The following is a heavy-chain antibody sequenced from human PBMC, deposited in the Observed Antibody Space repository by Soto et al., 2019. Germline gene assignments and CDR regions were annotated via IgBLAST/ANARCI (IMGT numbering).Heavy chain of an antibody. Sequence: GESLKISCKAAGYTFTTSWIGWVRQVPGKGLEWMGVIFPGDSDTRYSPSFEGHVSISADKSITSAYLEWGTLKASDTAIYYCAAGSDYGGAFLYWGQGSLVTVSS. J-gene: IGHJ4*02. V-gene: IGHV5-51*01. D-gene: IGHD6-25*01. CDR1: GYTFTTSW. CDR3: AAGSDYGGAFLY. CDR2: IFPGDSDT.